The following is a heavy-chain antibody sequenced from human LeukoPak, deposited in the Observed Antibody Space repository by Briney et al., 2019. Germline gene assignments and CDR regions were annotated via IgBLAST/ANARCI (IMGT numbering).Heavy chain of an antibody. CDR2: ISYDGSNK. D-gene: IGHD4-17*01. Sequence: GRSLRLSCAASGFTFSSYSMHWVRQAPGKGLEWVAVISYDGSNKYYADSVKGRFTISRDNSKNTLYLQMNSLRAEDTAVYYCAKDGFLHDYGDYGSAFDIWGQGTMVTVSS. J-gene: IGHJ3*02. CDR3: AKDGFLHDYGDYGSAFDI. V-gene: IGHV3-30*18. CDR1: GFTFSSYS.